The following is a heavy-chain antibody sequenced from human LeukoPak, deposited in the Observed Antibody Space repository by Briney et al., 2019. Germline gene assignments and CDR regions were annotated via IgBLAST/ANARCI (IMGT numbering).Heavy chain of an antibody. CDR2: ISDSGRET. J-gene: IGHJ4*02. V-gene: IGHV3-23*01. CDR3: AKPSGRYPNYDFDH. CDR1: GFTFSSHA. D-gene: IGHD1-26*01. Sequence: HPGGSLRLSCAASGFTFSSHAMSWVRQAPGKGLGWVSAISDSGRETFYTDSVKGRFTISRDNSKNTLYLEMNSLRAEDTAVYYCAKPSGRYPNYDFDHWGQGTLVTVSS.